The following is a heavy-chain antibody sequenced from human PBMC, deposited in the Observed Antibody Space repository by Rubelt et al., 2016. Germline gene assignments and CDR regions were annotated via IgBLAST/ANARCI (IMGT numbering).Heavy chain of an antibody. CDR2: INHSGST. CDR1: GGSISSYY. D-gene: IGHD6-19*01. J-gene: IGHJ1*01. Sequence: QVQLQESGPGLVKPSETLSLTCTVSGGSISSYYWSWIRQPPGKGLEWIGEINHSGSTNYNPSLKSRVTRSVDTSKNQFSLKLSSVTAADTAVYYCARGHSSGWYKYFQHWGQGTLVTVSS. V-gene: IGHV4-59*12. CDR3: ARGHSSGWYKYFQH.